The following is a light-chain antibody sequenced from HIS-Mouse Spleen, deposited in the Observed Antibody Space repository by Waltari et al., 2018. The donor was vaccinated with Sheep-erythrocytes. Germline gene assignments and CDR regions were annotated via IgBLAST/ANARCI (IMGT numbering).Light chain of an antibody. CDR1: SSAVGSYNL. Sequence: QSALTQPASVSGSPGQSITISCTGTSSAVGSYNLVSWYQQHPGKAPKLMIYEVSKRPSGVSKRFAGSKSGNTASLTISGLQAEDEADYYCCSYAGSSTPWVFGGGTKLTVL. CDR2: EVS. V-gene: IGLV2-23*02. J-gene: IGLJ3*02. CDR3: CSYAGSSTPWV.